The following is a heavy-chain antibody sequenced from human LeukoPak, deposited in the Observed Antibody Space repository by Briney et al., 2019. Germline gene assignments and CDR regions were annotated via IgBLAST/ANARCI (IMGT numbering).Heavy chain of an antibody. CDR2: IYSGGST. Sequence: PGGSLGPSCAAPGVTVGSNYTSWVRQAPGKGLEWVSVIYSGGSTNYADSVRGRFTISRDNSKNTLYLQMNSLRAEDTAVYYCARGRYEISSGMYVWGQGTTVTVSS. D-gene: IGHD5-12*01. V-gene: IGHV3-53*01. CDR3: ARGRYEISSGMYV. CDR1: GVTVGSNY. J-gene: IGHJ6*01.